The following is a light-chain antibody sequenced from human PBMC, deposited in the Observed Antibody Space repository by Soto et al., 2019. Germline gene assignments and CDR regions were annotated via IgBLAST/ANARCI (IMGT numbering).Light chain of an antibody. J-gene: IGLJ1*01. CDR3: SSYAGSNNRYV. CDR2: EVN. CDR1: SSDVGGYNF. Sequence: QSALTQPPSASGSPGQSVTISCTGTSSDVGGYNFVSWYQQHPDKAPKLIIYEVNKRPSGVPDRFSGSKSGNTASLTVSGLQAEDEADFYCSSYAGSNNRYVFGTGTKVTVL. V-gene: IGLV2-8*01.